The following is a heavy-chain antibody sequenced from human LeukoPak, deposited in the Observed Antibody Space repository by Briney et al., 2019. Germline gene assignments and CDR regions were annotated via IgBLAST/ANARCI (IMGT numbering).Heavy chain of an antibody. V-gene: IGHV3-30*03. CDR3: ARDRAWNYFDY. J-gene: IGHJ4*02. Sequence: GRSLRLSCAASGFTFSSYGMHWVRQAPGKGLEWVAVISYDGSNKYYADSVKGRFTISRDNSKNTLYLQMDSLRAEDTAVYYCARDRAWNYFDYWGQGTLVTVSS. CDR1: GFTFSSYG. D-gene: IGHD3-3*01. CDR2: ISYDGSNK.